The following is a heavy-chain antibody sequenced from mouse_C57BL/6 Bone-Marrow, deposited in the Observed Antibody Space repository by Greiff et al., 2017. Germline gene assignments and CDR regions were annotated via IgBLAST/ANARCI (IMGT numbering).Heavy chain of an antibody. CDR1: GFSLTSYG. CDR2: IWSDGST. D-gene: IGHD1-1*02. J-gene: IGHJ4*01. V-gene: IGHV2-6-1*01. CDR3: ARHEDYDYYAMDY. Sequence: VQVVESGPGLVAPSQSLSITCTVSGFSLTSYGVHWVRQPPGKGLEWLVVIWSDGSTTYNSALKSRLSISKDNSKSQVFLKMNSLQTDDTAMYYCARHEDYDYYAMDYWGQGTSVIVSS.